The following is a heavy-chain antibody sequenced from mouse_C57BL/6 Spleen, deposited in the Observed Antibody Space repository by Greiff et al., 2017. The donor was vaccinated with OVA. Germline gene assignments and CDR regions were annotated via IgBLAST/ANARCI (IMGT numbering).Heavy chain of an antibody. Sequence: QVQLQQPGAELVRPGSSVKLSCKASGYTFTSYWLDWVKQRPGQGLDWIGNIYPSDSETHYNQKFKDKATLTVDKSSSTAYMQLSSLTSEDSAVYYCARSGWDCYFDYWGQGTTLTVSS. CDR1: GYTFTSYW. J-gene: IGHJ2*01. CDR3: ARSGWDCYFDY. D-gene: IGHD3-1*01. CDR2: IYPSDSET. V-gene: IGHV1-61*01.